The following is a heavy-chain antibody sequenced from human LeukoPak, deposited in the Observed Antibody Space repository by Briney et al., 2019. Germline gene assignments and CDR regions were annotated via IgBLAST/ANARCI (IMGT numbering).Heavy chain of an antibody. J-gene: IGHJ4*02. V-gene: IGHV3-49*03. CDR3: TRDHPLGARYFDWLSRFDY. CDR2: IRSKAYGGTT. Sequence: GGSLRLSCTASGFTFGDYAMSWFRQAPGKGLEWVGFIRSKAYGGTTEYAASVKGRFTISRDASKRIAYLQMNSLKTEDTAVYYCTRDHPLGARYFDWLSRFDYWGQGTLVTVSS. D-gene: IGHD3-9*01. CDR1: GFTFGDYA.